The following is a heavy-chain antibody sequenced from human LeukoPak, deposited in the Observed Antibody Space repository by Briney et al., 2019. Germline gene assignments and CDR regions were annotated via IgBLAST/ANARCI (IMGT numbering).Heavy chain of an antibody. J-gene: IGHJ4*02. V-gene: IGHV4-59*01. CDR3: ARATRGSSLDY. CDR2: IYYSGST. D-gene: IGHD6-13*01. CDR1: GGSISSYY. Sequence: PSETLSLTCTVSGGSISSYYWSWIRQPPGKGLEWIGYIYYSGSTNYNPSLKSRVTISVDTSKNQFSLKLSSVTAADTAVYYCARATRGSSLDYWGQGTLVTVSS.